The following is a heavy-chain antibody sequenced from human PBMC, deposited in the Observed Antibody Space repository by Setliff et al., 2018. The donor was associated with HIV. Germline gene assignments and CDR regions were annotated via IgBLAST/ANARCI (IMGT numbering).Heavy chain of an antibody. CDR1: GYRFTSHW. D-gene: IGHD6-6*01. Sequence: PGESLKISCKGSGYRFTSHWIAWVRQMPGKGLEWMGIIYPGDSETRYSPSFQGQVTFSADKTVSTAYLQWSSLKPSDTAMYYCARPLGRSSSQGWFDPWGQGTLVTVSS. V-gene: IGHV5-51*01. CDR2: IYPGDSET. CDR3: ARPLGRSSSQGWFDP. J-gene: IGHJ5*02.